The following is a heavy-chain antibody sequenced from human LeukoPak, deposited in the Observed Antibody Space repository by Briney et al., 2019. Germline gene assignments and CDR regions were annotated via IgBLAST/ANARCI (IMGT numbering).Heavy chain of an antibody. V-gene: IGHV3-74*01. J-gene: IGHJ4*02. D-gene: IGHD6-6*01. CDR2: ISPTGSTT. CDR1: GFSFSGHW. CDR3: AKWKYSNSGIDDY. Sequence: GGSLRLSCTASGFSFSGHWMHWARQLPGKGLVWVSRISPTGSTTSYADSVKGRFTISRDNSKNMLYLQMNSLRAEDTAVYYCAKWKYSNSGIDDYWGQGTLVTVSS.